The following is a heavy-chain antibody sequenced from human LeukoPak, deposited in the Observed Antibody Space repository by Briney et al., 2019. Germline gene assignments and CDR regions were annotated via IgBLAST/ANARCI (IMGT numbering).Heavy chain of an antibody. CDR3: ARTQNDGNWFDP. V-gene: IGHV4-39*01. J-gene: IGHJ5*02. Sequence: SETLSLTCTVSGGSISNSPYYWGWIRQPPGKGLEWIGNIYYSGSTYYNPSLKSRVTISVDTSKTQFSLKLTSVTAADTAVYYCARTQNDGNWFDPWGQGTLVTVSS. D-gene: IGHD1-1*01. CDR1: GGSISNSPYY. CDR2: IYYSGST.